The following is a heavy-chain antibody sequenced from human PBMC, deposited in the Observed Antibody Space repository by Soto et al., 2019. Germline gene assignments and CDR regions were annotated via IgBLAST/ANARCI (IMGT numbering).Heavy chain of an antibody. CDR3: TKDHTGADAFDI. D-gene: IGHD7-27*01. Sequence: VQLQESGPGLVKPSGTLSLTCAVSGGPITSDNWYNWVRQPPGKGLEWIGEILHSGATNYSPSLKSRVTISVDKSKNQFSLKLTSVTAADTAMYYCTKDHTGADAFDIWGQGTMVTVSS. V-gene: IGHV4-4*02. J-gene: IGHJ3*02. CDR2: ILHSGAT. CDR1: GGPITSDNW.